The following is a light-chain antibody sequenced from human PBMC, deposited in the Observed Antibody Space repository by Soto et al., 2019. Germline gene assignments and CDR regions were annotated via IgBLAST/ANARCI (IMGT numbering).Light chain of an antibody. V-gene: IGLV1-44*01. CDR3: AAWDGSLRGVM. J-gene: IGLJ3*02. Sequence: QAVVTQPPSASGTPGQRVTISCSGGSSNIGISTVSWYQQLPGTAPKVVIYSNYERPSGVPDRFSGSKSGTSASLAISGLQSEDEAEYYCAAWDGSLRGVMFGGGTKLTVL. CDR1: SSNIGIST. CDR2: SNY.